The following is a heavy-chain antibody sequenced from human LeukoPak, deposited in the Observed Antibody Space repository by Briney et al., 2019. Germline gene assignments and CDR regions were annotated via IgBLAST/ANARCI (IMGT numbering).Heavy chain of an antibody. V-gene: IGHV3-30*02. Sequence: GGSLRLSCAASGFTFSSYGMHWVRQAPGKGLEWVAFIRYDGSNKYYADSVKGRFTISRDNSKNTLYLQMNSLRAEDTAVYYCAKDKVGYSSGWDMGAFDYWGQGTLVTVSS. J-gene: IGHJ4*02. D-gene: IGHD6-19*01. CDR2: IRYDGSNK. CDR3: AKDKVGYSSGWDMGAFDY. CDR1: GFTFSSYG.